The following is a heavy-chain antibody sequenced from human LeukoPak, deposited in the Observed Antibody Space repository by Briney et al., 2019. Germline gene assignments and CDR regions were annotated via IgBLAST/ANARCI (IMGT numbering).Heavy chain of an antibody. J-gene: IGHJ4*02. CDR3: ARLSYYGDYGTDY. V-gene: IGHV4-39*01. D-gene: IGHD4-17*01. CDR2: IYYSGST. Sequence: SETLSLTCTVSGGSISSSSYYWGWIRQPPGKGLEWIGSIYYSGSTYYNPSLKSRVTISVDTSKNQFSLKLSSVTAADTAVHYCARLSYYGDYGTDYWGQGTLVTVSS. CDR1: GGSISSSSYY.